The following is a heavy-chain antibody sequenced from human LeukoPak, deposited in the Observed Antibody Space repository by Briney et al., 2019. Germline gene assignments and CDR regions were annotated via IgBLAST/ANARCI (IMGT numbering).Heavy chain of an antibody. CDR2: INHSGST. D-gene: IGHD3-16*02. CDR1: GGSFSGYY. CDR3: ARVMMTSGGIIVNDVLDV. V-gene: IGHV4-34*01. J-gene: IGHJ3*01. Sequence: SETLSLTCAVYGGSFSGYYWSWIRQPPGKGLEWIGEINHSGSTSYNPSLKSRVTISVDTSKNQFSLKLSSVTAADTAVYFCARVMMTSGGIIVNDVLDVWGPGTMVTVSS.